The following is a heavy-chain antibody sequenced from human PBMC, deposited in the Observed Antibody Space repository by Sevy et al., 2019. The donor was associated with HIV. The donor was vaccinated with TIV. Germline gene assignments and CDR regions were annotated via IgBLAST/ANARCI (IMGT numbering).Heavy chain of an antibody. J-gene: IGHJ5*02. D-gene: IGHD3-9*01. CDR2: ISGSGGST. CDR1: GFTFVTYA. V-gene: IGHV3-23*01. CDR3: VKDRIETILWSKGDWFDP. Sequence: GGSLRLSCEASGFTFVTYAMNWVRQAPGKGLEWVSGISGSGGSTYYADSVKGRFTISRDNSKNTLYLQMNSLRAEDTAVYYCVKDRIETILWSKGDWFDPWGQGTLVTVS.